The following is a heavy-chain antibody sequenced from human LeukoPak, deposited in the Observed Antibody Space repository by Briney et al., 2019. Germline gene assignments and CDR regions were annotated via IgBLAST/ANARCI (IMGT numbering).Heavy chain of an antibody. D-gene: IGHD3-22*01. J-gene: IGHJ4*02. V-gene: IGHV3-21*01. CDR1: GFTFSSYS. CDR3: AREASPDYYDSSGYVDY. Sequence: GGSLRLSCAASGFTFSSYSMNWVRQAPGKGLEWVSSISSSSSYIYYADSVKGRFTISRDNAKNSLYLQMNSLRAEDTAVYYCAREASPDYYDSSGYVDYWGQETLVTVSS. CDR2: ISSSSSYI.